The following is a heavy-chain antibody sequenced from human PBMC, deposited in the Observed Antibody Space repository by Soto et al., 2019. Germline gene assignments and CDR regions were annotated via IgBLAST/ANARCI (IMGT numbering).Heavy chain of an antibody. J-gene: IGHJ5*02. CDR1: GFTFSTYT. CDR3: AAIPGYTGPTS. Sequence: VGSLRLSCAASGFTFSTYTMNWVRQAPGKGLEWVSSITASSGHIYYADSVRGRFTISRDNAKNSLHLQMNSLEVEDTAVYYCAAIPGYTGPTSWGQGTLVTVSS. V-gene: IGHV3-21*01. D-gene: IGHD2-2*02. CDR2: ITASSGHI.